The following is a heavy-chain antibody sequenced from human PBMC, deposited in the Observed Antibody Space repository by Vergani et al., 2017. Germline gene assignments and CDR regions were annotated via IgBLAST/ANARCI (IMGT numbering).Heavy chain of an antibody. CDR2: INHSGST. V-gene: IGHV4-34*01. CDR3: ARGLDYYLDY. Sequence: QVQLQQWGAGLLKPSETLSLTCAVYGGSFSGYYWSWIRQPPGKGLEWIGEINHSGSTNYNPSLKSRVTISVDTSKNQFSLKLSSVTAADTAVYYCARGLDYYLDYWGQGTLVTVSS. CDR1: GGSFSGYY. J-gene: IGHJ4*02.